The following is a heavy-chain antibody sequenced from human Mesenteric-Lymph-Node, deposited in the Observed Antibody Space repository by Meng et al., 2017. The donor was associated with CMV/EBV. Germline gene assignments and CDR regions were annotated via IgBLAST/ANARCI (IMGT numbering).Heavy chain of an antibody. J-gene: IGHJ5*02. Sequence: SGDSISSGNWWSWVRRPPGKGLEWIGEIYRNGFTNYNPSLKSRVTMSIDKSRNQVSLNLRSVTAADTAVYFCARDNRASGNYDWFDPWGQGTLVTVSS. D-gene: IGHD1-26*01. CDR2: IYRNGFT. CDR1: GDSISSGNW. V-gene: IGHV4-4*01. CDR3: ARDNRASGNYDWFDP.